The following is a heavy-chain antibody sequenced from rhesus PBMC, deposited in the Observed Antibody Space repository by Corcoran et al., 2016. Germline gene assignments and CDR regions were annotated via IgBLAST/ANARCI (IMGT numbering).Heavy chain of an antibody. CDR1: GGSISDSYR. J-gene: IGHJ4*01. CDR3: ARNSYGAAGH. CDR2: IYGSSTST. D-gene: IGHD6S26*01. V-gene: IGHV4S10*01. Sequence: QVQLQESGPGVVKPSETLSLTCAVSGGSISDSYRWSWIRQPPGKGLEWIQYIYGSSTSTNYNPSLKSRVTISKDTSKNQFSLKLSSVTAADTAVYYCARNSYGAAGHWGQGVLVTVSS.